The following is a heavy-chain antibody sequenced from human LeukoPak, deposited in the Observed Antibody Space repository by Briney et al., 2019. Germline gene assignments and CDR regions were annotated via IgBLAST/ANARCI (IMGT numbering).Heavy chain of an antibody. V-gene: IGHV4-34*01. D-gene: IGHD3-3*01. Sequence: SETLSLTCAVYGGSFSGYYWSWIRQPPGKGLEWIGEINHSGSTNYNPSLKSRVTISVDTSKNQFSLKLSSVTAADTAVYHYARNRLRFLEWLSEGMDVWGQGTTVTVSS. CDR2: INHSGST. J-gene: IGHJ6*02. CDR3: ARNRLRFLEWLSEGMDV. CDR1: GGSFSGYY.